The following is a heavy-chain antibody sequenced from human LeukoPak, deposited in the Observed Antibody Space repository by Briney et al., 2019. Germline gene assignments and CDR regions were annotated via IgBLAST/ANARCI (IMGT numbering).Heavy chain of an antibody. V-gene: IGHV3-21*01. CDR3: ARGHYDILTRIDY. CDR2: ISYSSSYI. CDR1: GFTFNNYS. D-gene: IGHD3-9*01. Sequence: GGSLRLSCAASGFTFNNYSMNWVSQAPGKGLEWVSSISYSSSYIYYGDSVKGRFTSSRDNAKNSLYLQMNSLRVEDTAVYYCARGHYDILTRIDYWGQGTLVTVSS. J-gene: IGHJ4*02.